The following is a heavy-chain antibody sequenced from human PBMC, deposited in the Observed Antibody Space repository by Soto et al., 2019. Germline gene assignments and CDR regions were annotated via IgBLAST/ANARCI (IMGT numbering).Heavy chain of an antibody. D-gene: IGHD2-2*01. J-gene: IGHJ6*02. Sequence: ASVKVYCKASGYTFTGYYMHWVRQAPGQGLEWMGWINPNSGGTNYAQKFQGRVTMTRDTSISTAYMELSRLRSDDTAVYYCASDILLVPAAEPRGTDVRCQGPSVTVS. V-gene: IGHV1-2*02. CDR2: INPNSGGT. CDR3: ASDILLVPAAEPRGTDV. CDR1: GYTFTGYY.